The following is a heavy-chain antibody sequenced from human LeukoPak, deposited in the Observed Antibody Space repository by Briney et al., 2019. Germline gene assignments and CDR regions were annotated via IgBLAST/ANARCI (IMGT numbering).Heavy chain of an antibody. Sequence: GGSLRLSCAAAGFPFSSYEMNWVRQAPGKGLEWVSYIGSDWNTGYYADSLKARFTISRDNAKNSLYLQMNSLRAEDTAIYYCARDIADYGDAFDIWGQGTMVTVSS. CDR1: GFPFSSYE. J-gene: IGHJ3*02. CDR2: IGSDWNTG. CDR3: ARDIADYGDAFDI. V-gene: IGHV3-48*03. D-gene: IGHD4-17*01.